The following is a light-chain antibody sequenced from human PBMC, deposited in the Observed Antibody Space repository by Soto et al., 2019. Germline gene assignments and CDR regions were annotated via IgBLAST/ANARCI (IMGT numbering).Light chain of an antibody. CDR3: QQRSDWPPIT. CDR2: DTS. V-gene: IGKV3-11*01. CDR1: QTVDRY. Sequence: EFVLAQSPGTLSLSPGERATLSCRSSQTVDRYLAWYQQKPGQAPRLLIYDTSNRATGIPARFSGSGSGTDFTLTISSLEPEDFAVYYCQQRSDWPPITFGQGTRLEIK. J-gene: IGKJ5*01.